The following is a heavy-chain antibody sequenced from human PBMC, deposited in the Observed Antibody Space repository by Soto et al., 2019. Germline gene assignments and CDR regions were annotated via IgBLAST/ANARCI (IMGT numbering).Heavy chain of an antibody. D-gene: IGHD5-12*01. CDR3: VRGIGATRGGDY. V-gene: IGHV1-18*01. CDR1: GYTFTDYG. Sequence: QVQLVQSGTEVKKPGASVKVSCKASGYTFTDYGISWVRQAPGQGLEWMGWTSTYNVNTNYAQKFQGRVSMSTGTSTSTVYMELRSLRSDDTAVYYCVRGIGATRGGDYWGQGTLVTVSS. J-gene: IGHJ4*02. CDR2: TSTYNVNT.